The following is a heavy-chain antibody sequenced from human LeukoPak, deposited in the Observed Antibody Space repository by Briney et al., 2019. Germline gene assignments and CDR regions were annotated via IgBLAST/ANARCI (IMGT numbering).Heavy chain of an antibody. Sequence: ASVKVSCKASGGTFSSYAISWVRQAPGQGLEWMGRIIPILGIANYAQKFQGRVTITADKSTSTAYMELSSLRSEDTAVYYCARVRVTYSSGDLFDYWGQGTLVTVSS. D-gene: IGHD6-19*01. CDR3: ARVRVTYSSGDLFDY. J-gene: IGHJ4*02. CDR2: IIPILGIA. V-gene: IGHV1-69*04. CDR1: GGTFSSYA.